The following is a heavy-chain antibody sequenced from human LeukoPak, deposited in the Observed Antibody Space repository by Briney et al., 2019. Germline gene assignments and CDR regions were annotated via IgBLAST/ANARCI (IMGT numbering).Heavy chain of an antibody. V-gene: IGHV3-11*04. CDR3: ARDLGSSSRNFDY. CDR1: GFTFSDYY. CDR2: ISSSGSTI. D-gene: IGHD6-13*01. Sequence: GGSLRLSCAASGFTFSDYYMSWIRQAPGKGLEWVSYISSSGSTIYYADSVKGRLTISRDNAKNSLYLQMNSLRAEDTAVYYCARDLGSSSRNFDYWGQGTLVTVSS. J-gene: IGHJ4*02.